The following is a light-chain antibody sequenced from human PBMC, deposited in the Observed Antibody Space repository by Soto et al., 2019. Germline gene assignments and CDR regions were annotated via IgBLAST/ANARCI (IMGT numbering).Light chain of an antibody. Sequence: EIVLTQSPATIKLSPGERATLSCRASQSVSSDLAWYQQKPGQAPRLLIYDASNRATGIPARFSGSGSGTDFTLTISSLLPEDFAVDYCQQRRNWPTFGQGTKV. CDR2: DAS. CDR3: QQRRNWPT. V-gene: IGKV3-11*01. J-gene: IGKJ1*01. CDR1: QSVSSD.